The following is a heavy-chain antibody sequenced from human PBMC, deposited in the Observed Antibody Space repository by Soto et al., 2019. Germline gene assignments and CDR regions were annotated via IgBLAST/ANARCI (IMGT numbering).Heavy chain of an antibody. V-gene: IGHV1-8*01. D-gene: IGHD2-15*01. J-gene: IGHJ1*01. Sequence: QVQLVQSGAEVKRPGASVMVSCRATGYTFKNYDINWVRQATGQGLEWMGRMNPNSGNTGYAQKFQGRVTMTRNTSISTAYLELSSLRSEDTAVYYCASAPVYGGNGCLDHWGQGTLVTVSS. CDR2: MNPNSGNT. CDR3: ASAPVYGGNGCLDH. CDR1: GYTFKNYD.